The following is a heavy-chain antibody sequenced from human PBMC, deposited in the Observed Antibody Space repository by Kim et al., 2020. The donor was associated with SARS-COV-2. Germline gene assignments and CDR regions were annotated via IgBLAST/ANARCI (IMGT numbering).Heavy chain of an antibody. CDR2: IYPGDSDT. V-gene: IGHV5-51*01. Sequence: GESLKISCKGSGYSFTSYWIGWVRQMPGKGLEWMGIIYPGDSDTRYSPSFQGQVTISADKSISTAYLQWSSLKASDTAMYYCARRASLCSGGSCPTYYFDYWGQGTLVTVSS. D-gene: IGHD2-15*01. CDR1: GYSFTSYW. CDR3: ARRASLCSGGSCPTYYFDY. J-gene: IGHJ4*02.